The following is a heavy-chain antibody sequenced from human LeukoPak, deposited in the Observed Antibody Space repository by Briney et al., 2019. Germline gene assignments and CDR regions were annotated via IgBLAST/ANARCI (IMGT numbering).Heavy chain of an antibody. CDR1: GFSFSSYS. J-gene: IGHJ5*02. CDR3: ARDPSAVPTAVNWFDP. D-gene: IGHD2-2*01. Sequence: GGSLRLSCVASGFSFSSYSMNWVRQAPGKGLEWVSSISSTSTCIYYTDSVKGRFTISRDNAKNSPYLQMDSLRAEDTAVYYCARDPSAVPTAVNWFDPWGQGTLVTVSS. CDR2: ISSTSTCI. V-gene: IGHV3-21*06.